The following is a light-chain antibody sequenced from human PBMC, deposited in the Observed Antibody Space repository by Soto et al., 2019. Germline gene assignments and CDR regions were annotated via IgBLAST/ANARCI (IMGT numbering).Light chain of an antibody. CDR3: QHYGSSRWT. J-gene: IGKJ1*01. CDR2: GAS. Sequence: EIVLTQSPGTLSLSPGERATLSCRASQSVSSSYLAWYQQKPDQAPRLLIYGASSRATGIPDRFSGSGSVTEFTLTISRLEHDDFAVDYCQHYGSSRWTFGQGTKVDIK. CDR1: QSVSSSY. V-gene: IGKV3-20*01.